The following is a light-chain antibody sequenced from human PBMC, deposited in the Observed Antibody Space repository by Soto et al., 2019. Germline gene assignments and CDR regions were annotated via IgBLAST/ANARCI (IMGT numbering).Light chain of an antibody. CDR1: QSLLYSPNYKNY. CDR2: WAS. V-gene: IGKV4-1*01. Sequence: DIVMTQSPDSLAVSLGERATINCKSSQSLLYSPNYKNYLAWYQQKPGLPPKLLIYWASTRESGVPDRFSGSGSGTDFTLTISSLQAEDVAVYYCQQYSDAPQTFGQGTEVEIK. J-gene: IGKJ1*01. CDR3: QQYSDAPQT.